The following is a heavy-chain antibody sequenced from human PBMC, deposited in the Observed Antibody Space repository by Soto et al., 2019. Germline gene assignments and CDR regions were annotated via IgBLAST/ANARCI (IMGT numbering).Heavy chain of an antibody. CDR3: AAARLSFIGRYYCYGMDV. D-gene: IGHD6-6*01. Sequence: PSQTLSLTCAISVDSVSSNSAAWNWIRQSPSRGLECLGRTYYSSNWYNDYAVSVKSRITINPDTSKNESTLQLNSVTPEDTAVYYCAAARLSFIGRYYCYGMDVWGQGTTVTVSS. CDR1: VDSVSSNSAA. V-gene: IGHV6-1*01. J-gene: IGHJ6*02. CDR2: TYYSSNWYN.